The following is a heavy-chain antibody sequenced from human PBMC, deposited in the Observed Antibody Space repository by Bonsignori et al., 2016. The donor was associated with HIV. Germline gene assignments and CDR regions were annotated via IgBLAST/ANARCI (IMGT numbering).Heavy chain of an antibody. CDR2: AYHSESP. D-gene: IGHD2/OR15-2a*01. J-gene: IGHJ4*02. CDR3: ANSANY. V-gene: IGHV4-38-2*01. Sequence: WIRQPPGKGLEWIGSAYHSESPYYNPSLESRVTISVDTSKNQFSLKLNSVAAADTAVYYCANSANYWGQGTLVTVSS.